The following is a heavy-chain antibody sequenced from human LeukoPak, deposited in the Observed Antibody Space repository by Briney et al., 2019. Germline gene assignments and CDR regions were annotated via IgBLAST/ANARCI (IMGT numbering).Heavy chain of an antibody. J-gene: IGHJ4*02. Sequence: VGSLRLSCAASGFTFDDYVMSWVRQSPGKGLKWVSGINWNGGSTGYADSVKGRFTISRDNAKNSLYLQMNSLRAEDTALYYCAREGFYYYDSSGYSPHRERYYFDYWGQGTLVTVSS. CDR3: AREGFYYYDSSGYSPHRERYYFDY. D-gene: IGHD3-22*01. V-gene: IGHV3-20*04. CDR2: INWNGGST. CDR1: GFTFDDYV.